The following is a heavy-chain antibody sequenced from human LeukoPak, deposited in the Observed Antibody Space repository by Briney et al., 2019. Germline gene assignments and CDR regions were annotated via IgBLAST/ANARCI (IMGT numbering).Heavy chain of an antibody. Sequence: GGSLRLSCAASGFTFSTYWMHWVRQAPGKGLVWVSRIKTDGSDTSYADSVKGRFTISRDNAKNTLYLQMKSLRVDDTAVYYCGRAPHYNIISLDYWGQGSLVTVSS. CDR3: GRAPHYNIISLDY. CDR2: IKTDGSDT. V-gene: IGHV3-74*01. CDR1: GFTFSTYW. J-gene: IGHJ4*02. D-gene: IGHD3-9*01.